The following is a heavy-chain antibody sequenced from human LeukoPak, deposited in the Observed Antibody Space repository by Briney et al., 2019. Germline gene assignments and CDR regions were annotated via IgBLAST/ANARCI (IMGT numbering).Heavy chain of an antibody. CDR2: IKQDGSEK. J-gene: IGHJ3*02. D-gene: IGHD3-16*01. V-gene: IGHV3-7*03. CDR3: ARVRYVWGSFGFDI. Sequence: GGSLRLSCAASGFTFSSYWTSWVRQAPGKGMEWVANIKQDGSEKYYVDSVKGRFTISRDNAKNSLYLQMNSLRAEDTAVYYCARVRYVWGSFGFDIWGQGTMVTVSS. CDR1: GFTFSSYW.